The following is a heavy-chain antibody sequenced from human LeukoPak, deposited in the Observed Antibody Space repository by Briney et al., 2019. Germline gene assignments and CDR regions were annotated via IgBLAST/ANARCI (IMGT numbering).Heavy chain of an antibody. Sequence: GESLKISCKHSGYNFAYQWIGWVRQMPGKGLEWMGIINPGNSGIVYTPSFQGQVSFSADRSTSTVFLQWGSLKALDSAMYYCSTRAFSDTSPVAWGQGTLVTVSS. V-gene: IGHV5-51*01. CDR1: GYNFAYQW. D-gene: IGHD3-22*01. J-gene: IGHJ5*02. CDR2: INPGNSGI. CDR3: STRAFSDTSPVA.